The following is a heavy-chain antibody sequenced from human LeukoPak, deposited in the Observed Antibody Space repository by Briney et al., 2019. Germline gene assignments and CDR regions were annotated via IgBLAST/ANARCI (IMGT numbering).Heavy chain of an antibody. CDR1: GFTFISYD. D-gene: IGHD3-22*01. V-gene: IGHV3-13*01. Sequence: GGSLSLSCAASGFTFISYDMHWVRQATGKGLEWVSAIGTAGDTYYPGSVKGRFTISRENAKNSLYLQMNSLRAGDTAVYYCARGGNSSGYYRGGGAFDIWGQGTMVTVSS. CDR3: ARGGNSSGYYRGGGAFDI. CDR2: IGTAGDT. J-gene: IGHJ3*02.